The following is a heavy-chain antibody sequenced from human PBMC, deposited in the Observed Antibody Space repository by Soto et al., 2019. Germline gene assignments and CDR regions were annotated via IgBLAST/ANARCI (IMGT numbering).Heavy chain of an antibody. V-gene: IGHV1-69*06. D-gene: IGHD6-19*01. J-gene: IGHJ4*02. CDR3: ARDLSSGWYGTHGRPYYFDY. Sequence: GASVKVSCKASGGTFSSYAISWVRQAPGQGLEWMGGIIPIFGTANYAQKFQGRVTITADKSTSTAYMELSSLRSEDTAVYYCARDLSSGWYGTHGRPYYFDYWGQGTLVTVSS. CDR2: IIPIFGTA. CDR1: GGTFSSYA.